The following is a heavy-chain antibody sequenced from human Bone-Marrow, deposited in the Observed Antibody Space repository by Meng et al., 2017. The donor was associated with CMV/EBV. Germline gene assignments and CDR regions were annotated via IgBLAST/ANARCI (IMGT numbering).Heavy chain of an antibody. V-gene: IGHV1-18*01. CDR3: ARESWLGGLDY. CDR1: GYTFTSYG. Sequence: ASVNVSCKASGYTFTSYGISWVRQAPGQGLEWMGWISAYNGNTNYAQKLQGRVTMTTDTSTSTVYMELSSLRSEDTAVYYCARESWLGGLDYWGQGTLVTVSS. D-gene: IGHD5-12*01. CDR2: ISAYNGNT. J-gene: IGHJ4*02.